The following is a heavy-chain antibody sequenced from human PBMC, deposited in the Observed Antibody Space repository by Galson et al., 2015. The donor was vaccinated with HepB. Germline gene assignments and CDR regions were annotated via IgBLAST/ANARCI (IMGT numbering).Heavy chain of an antibody. D-gene: IGHD3-10*01. Sequence: SLRLSCAASGFTFSSYGMHWVRQAPGKGLEWVAFIRYDGSNKYYADSVKGRFTISRDNSKNTLYLQMNSLRPEDTAVYYCAKPGSPQVYFDYWGQGTLVTVSS. CDR3: AKPGSPQVYFDY. V-gene: IGHV3-30*02. CDR2: IRYDGSNK. J-gene: IGHJ4*02. CDR1: GFTFSSYG.